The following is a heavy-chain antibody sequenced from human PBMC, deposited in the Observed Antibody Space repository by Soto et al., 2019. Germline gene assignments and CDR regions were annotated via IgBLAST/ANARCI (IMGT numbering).Heavy chain of an antibody. V-gene: IGHV3-30-3*01. D-gene: IGHD4-4*01. Sequence: GGSLRLSCAASGFAFSTFSMYWVRQAPGKGLEWVAAISYDGTNKHYADSLKGRVIISRDNSENMLFLQLNSLSGEDTALYSCASDVYSRQYYYFGMDVWGQGTAVTVSS. CDR1: GFAFSTFS. J-gene: IGHJ6*02. CDR2: ISYDGTNK. CDR3: ASDVYSRQYYYFGMDV.